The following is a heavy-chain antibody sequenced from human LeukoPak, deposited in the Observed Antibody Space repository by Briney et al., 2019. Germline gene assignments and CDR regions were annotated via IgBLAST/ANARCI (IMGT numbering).Heavy chain of an antibody. D-gene: IGHD2-2*01. CDR1: GFTSSSYS. CDR3: ARDEAVPAAMGYYFDY. J-gene: IGHJ4*02. V-gene: IGHV3-21*01. CDR2: ISSSSSYI. Sequence: RGSLRLSSVASGFTSSSYSTNCDRHAPGRGLEWVSSISSSSSYIYYTDSVTGRFTISRDNAKNSQYLQMNRLRAEDTAAYYCARDEAVPAAMGYYFDYWGQGTLVTVSS.